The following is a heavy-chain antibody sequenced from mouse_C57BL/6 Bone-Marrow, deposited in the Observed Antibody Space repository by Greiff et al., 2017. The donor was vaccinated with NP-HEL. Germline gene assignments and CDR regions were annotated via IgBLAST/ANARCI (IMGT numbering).Heavy chain of an antibody. CDR2: IHPNSGST. D-gene: IGHD1-1*01. CDR3: ARIYYGSVFAY. V-gene: IGHV1-64*01. Sequence: QVQLQQPGTELVKPGASVKLSCKASGYTFTSYWMHWVKQRPGQGLEWIGMIHPNSGSTNSNEKFKSKATLTVDKSSSTAYMQLSSLTSEDSAVYYCARIYYGSVFAYWGQGTLVTVSA. J-gene: IGHJ3*01. CDR1: GYTFTSYW.